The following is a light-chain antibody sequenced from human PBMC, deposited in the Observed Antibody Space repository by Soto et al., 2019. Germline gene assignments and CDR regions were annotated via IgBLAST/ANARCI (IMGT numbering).Light chain of an antibody. J-gene: IGLJ1*01. CDR2: DNY. V-gene: IGLV1-51*01. CDR3: GTWDSSLSGYV. CDR1: SSNIGINH. Sequence: QSVLTQPPSVSAAPGQKVTISCSGSSSNIGINHLSWYQQLPGKNPKRLMYDNYKRPSGIPDRLSGSKSGTSATLGITGLQTGDEADYFCGTWDSSLSGYVFGTGTKATVL.